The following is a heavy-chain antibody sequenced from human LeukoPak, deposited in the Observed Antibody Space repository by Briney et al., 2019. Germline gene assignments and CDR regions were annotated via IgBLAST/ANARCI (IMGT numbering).Heavy chain of an antibody. CDR3: ARAPEVVPAAIKYYYYYMDV. V-gene: IGHV3-7*01. D-gene: IGHD2-2*01. CDR1: GFTFSSYW. CDR2: IKQDGSEK. Sequence: GGSLRLSCAASGFTFSSYWMSWVRQAQGKGLEWVANIKQDGSEKYYVDSVEGRFTISRDNAKNSLYLQMNSLRAEDTAVYYCARAPEVVPAAIKYYYYYMDVWGKGTTVTVSS. J-gene: IGHJ6*03.